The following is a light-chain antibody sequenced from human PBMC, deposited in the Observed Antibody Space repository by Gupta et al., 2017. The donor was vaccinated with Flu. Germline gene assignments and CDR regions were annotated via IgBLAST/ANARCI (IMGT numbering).Light chain of an antibody. Sequence: EVVMTQSPATLSVSPGERATLSCRASQSIRRNLAWYHQRPGQAPRLLISGASTRATGIPARFSGSGSGTEFTLTISSLQSEDFAVYYCQQDDEWPITFGQGTRLDIK. CDR2: GAS. CDR3: QQDDEWPIT. J-gene: IGKJ5*01. CDR1: QSIRRN. V-gene: IGKV3-15*01.